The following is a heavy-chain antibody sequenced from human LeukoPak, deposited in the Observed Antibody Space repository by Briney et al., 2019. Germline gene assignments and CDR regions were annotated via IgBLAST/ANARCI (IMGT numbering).Heavy chain of an antibody. CDR1: GFTFSSYS. CDR2: ISSSSSYI. Sequence: PGGSLRLSCAASGFTFSSYSMNWVRQAPGKGLEWVSSISSSSSYIYYADSVKGRFTISRDNAKNSLYLQMNSLRAEDTAVYYCARDTGDSSGYYHLEYFQHWGQGTLVTVSS. V-gene: IGHV3-21*01. J-gene: IGHJ1*01. CDR3: ARDTGDSSGYYHLEYFQH. D-gene: IGHD3-22*01.